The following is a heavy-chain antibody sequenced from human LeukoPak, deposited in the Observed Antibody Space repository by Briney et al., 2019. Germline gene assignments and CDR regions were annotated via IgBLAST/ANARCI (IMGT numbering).Heavy chain of an antibody. J-gene: IGHJ4*02. CDR3: VQAADTNFDY. CDR1: GYTFTGYY. Sequence: GASVKVSCKASGYTFTGYYMHWVGQAPGPGLEWMGRINPNSGGTNYAQKFQGRVTMTRDTSISTAYMELSRLRSDDTAVYYCVQAADTNFDYWGQGTLVTVSS. D-gene: IGHD6-13*01. V-gene: IGHV1-2*06. CDR2: INPNSGGT.